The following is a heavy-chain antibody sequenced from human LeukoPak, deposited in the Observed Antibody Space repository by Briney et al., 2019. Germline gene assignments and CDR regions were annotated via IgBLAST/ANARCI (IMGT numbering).Heavy chain of an antibody. Sequence: GGSLRLSCAASGFTFSDYYMSWIRQAPGKGLEWVSYISNSGNTIKYADSMKGRFTISRDNAKNTLYLQMNSLRAEDTAVYYCARDNNWNFDYWGQGTLVTVSS. CDR2: ISNSGNTI. CDR3: ARDNNWNFDY. J-gene: IGHJ4*02. CDR1: GFTFSDYY. D-gene: IGHD1-20*01. V-gene: IGHV3-11*04.